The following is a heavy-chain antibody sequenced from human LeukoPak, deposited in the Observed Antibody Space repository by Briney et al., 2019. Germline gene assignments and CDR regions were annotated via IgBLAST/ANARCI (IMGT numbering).Heavy chain of an antibody. D-gene: IGHD4-17*01. CDR1: GFTFSSYW. CDR3: ARSTTHPYYNYMDV. J-gene: IGHJ6*03. CDR2: INSDGSTT. Sequence: GGSLRLSCVASGFTFSSYWMHWVRQASGEGLVWVSRINSDGSTTTYADSVKGRFTISRDNAKNTLYLQMNSLRVEDTAAYYCARSTTHPYYNYMDVWGKGTTVTLSS. V-gene: IGHV3-74*01.